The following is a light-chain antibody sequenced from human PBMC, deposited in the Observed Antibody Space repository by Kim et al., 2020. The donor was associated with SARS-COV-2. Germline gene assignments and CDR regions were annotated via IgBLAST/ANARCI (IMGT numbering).Light chain of an antibody. CDR2: AAS. CDR3: QKLNSYPLT. CDR1: QGISSY. Sequence: ASVGDRVTITCRASQGISSYLAWYQQKPGKAPKLLIYAASTLQSGVPSRFSGSGSGTDFTLTISSLQAEDFATYYCQKLNSYPLTFGGGTKVDIK. V-gene: IGKV1-9*01. J-gene: IGKJ4*01.